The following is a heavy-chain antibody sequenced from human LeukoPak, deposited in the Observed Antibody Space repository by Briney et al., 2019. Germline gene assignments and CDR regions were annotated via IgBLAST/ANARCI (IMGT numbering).Heavy chain of an antibody. D-gene: IGHD6-19*01. CDR2: VSKDGNNI. J-gene: IGHJ4*02. V-gene: IGHV3-30-3*01. CDR1: GFDFINFH. CDR3: ARDFLWLVDY. Sequence: GGSLRLSCAASGFDFINFHTHWVRQAPGKGLEWLAFVSKDGNNIYYADSVKGRFTISRDNSKSALYLQMNSLRADDTAIYYCARDFLWLVDYWGQGTLVTVSS.